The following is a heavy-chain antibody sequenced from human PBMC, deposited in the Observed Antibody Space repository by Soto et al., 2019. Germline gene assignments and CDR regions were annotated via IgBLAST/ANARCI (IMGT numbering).Heavy chain of an antibody. CDR3: AREGGIVGATAADY. CDR1: GGSISSGGYY. Sequence: QVQLQESGPGLVKPSQTLSLTCTVSGGSISSGGYYWSWIRQPPGKGLEWIGYIYYSGSTYYTPSLKSRVTISVDTSKSQFSLKLSSETAADTAVYYCAREGGIVGATAADYWGQGTLVTVSS. D-gene: IGHD1-26*01. V-gene: IGHV4-31*03. J-gene: IGHJ4*02. CDR2: IYYSGST.